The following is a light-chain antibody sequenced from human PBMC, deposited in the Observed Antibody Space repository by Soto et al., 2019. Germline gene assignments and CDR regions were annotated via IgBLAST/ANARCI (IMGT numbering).Light chain of an antibody. CDR1: RSDVGGYNY. J-gene: IGLJ1*01. Sequence: QSALTQPPSASGSPGQSITISCTGTRSDVGGYNYVSWYQHHPGKAPRLLIYEVSERPSGVPDRFSGSKSGNMASLTVSGLQAEDEADYYCSSYAGSSSDYVFGTGTKLTVL. CDR2: EVS. V-gene: IGLV2-8*01. CDR3: SSYAGSSSDYV.